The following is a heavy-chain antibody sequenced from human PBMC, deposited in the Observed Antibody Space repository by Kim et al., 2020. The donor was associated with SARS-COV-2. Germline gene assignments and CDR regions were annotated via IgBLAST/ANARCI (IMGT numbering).Heavy chain of an antibody. V-gene: IGHV3-11*01. Sequence: VKGRFTISRDNAKNSLYLQMNSLRAEDTAVYYCARGSRWDYNYYYYGLDVWGQGTTVTVS. CDR3: ARGSRWDYNYYYYGLDV. J-gene: IGHJ6*02. D-gene: IGHD4-4*01.